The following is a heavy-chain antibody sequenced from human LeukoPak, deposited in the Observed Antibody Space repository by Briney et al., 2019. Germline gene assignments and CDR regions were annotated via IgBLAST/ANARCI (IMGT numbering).Heavy chain of an antibody. D-gene: IGHD2-2*01. CDR1: GFTLSSYW. CDR2: INTDGSST. CDR3: AKDPRGYCSSTSCQKDWFDP. J-gene: IGHJ5*02. Sequence: GGSLRLSCAASGFTLSSYWMHWVRQAPGKGLVWVSRINTDGSSTSYADSVKGRFTISRDNSKNTLYLQMNSLRAEDTAVYYCAKDPRGYCSSTSCQKDWFDPWGQGTLVTVSS. V-gene: IGHV3-74*01.